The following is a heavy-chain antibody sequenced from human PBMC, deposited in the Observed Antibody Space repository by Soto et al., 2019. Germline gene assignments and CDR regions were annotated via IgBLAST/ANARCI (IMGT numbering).Heavy chain of an antibody. J-gene: IGHJ4*02. CDR3: ARGGSPYVWFNEF. CDR2: IIPVFGTT. D-gene: IGHD3-16*01. CDR1: GDIFSSYA. Sequence: SVKVSCKASGDIFSSYAISWVRQAPGQGLEWLGGIIPVFGTTNYAEKFRGRVTITADESTNTAYMELSSLRSGDTAMYYCARGGSPYVWFNEFWGQGTLVTVSS. V-gene: IGHV1-69*13.